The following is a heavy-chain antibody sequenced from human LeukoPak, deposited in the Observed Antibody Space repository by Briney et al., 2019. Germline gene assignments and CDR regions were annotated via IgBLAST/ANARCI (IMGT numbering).Heavy chain of an antibody. CDR2: ILGGGGST. J-gene: IGHJ4*02. V-gene: IGHV3-23*01. Sequence: PGGCLRLSCAASGFPLSSQGMSWVRQAPGKGLGWVSGILGGGGSTYYADSVKGRFTISGDNSRNTLFLQTNSLRAEDTCVYDVAHGAMCQLDFWGEKTLVTVSS. CDR1: GFPLSSQG. CDR3: AHGAMCQLDF. D-gene: IGHD2-2*01.